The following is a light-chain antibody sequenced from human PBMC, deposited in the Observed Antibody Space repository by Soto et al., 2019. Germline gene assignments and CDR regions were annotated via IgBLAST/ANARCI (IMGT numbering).Light chain of an antibody. CDR1: QGISSW. V-gene: IGKV1-12*01. Sequence: DIQMTQSPSSVSASVGDRVTITCRASQGISSWLAWYQQKPGNAPKLLIYAASTLQSGVPSRFSGSGSGTDFTLTISSLQPDDFATYCCQQYTPNSRTFGQGTKVDIK. J-gene: IGKJ1*01. CDR3: QQYTPNSRT. CDR2: AAS.